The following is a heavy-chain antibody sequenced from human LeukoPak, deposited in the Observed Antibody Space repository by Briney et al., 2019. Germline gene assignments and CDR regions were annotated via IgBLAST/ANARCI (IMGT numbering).Heavy chain of an antibody. CDR2: ISASDSGT. J-gene: IGHJ6*02. Sequence: AVSLRLSCAASGFTFSKYAMNWVRQAPGKGLEWGSAISASDSGTFYADSVKGRFTISRDNSKDTLYLHMNNLRVEDTALYYCAKDSDPGYYYGMDVWGQGTTVTVSS. CDR3: AKDSDPGYYYGMDV. V-gene: IGHV3-23*01. CDR1: GFTFSKYA.